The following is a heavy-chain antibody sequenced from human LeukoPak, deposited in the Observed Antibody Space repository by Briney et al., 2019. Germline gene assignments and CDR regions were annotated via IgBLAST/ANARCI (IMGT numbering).Heavy chain of an antibody. V-gene: IGHV1-46*01. D-gene: IGHD5-18*01. Sequence: ASVKVSCKASGYTFTSYYMHWVRQAPGQGFEWMGIINPSGGSTSYAQKFQGRVTMTRDMSTSTVYMELSSLRSEDTAVYYCARGLYSYGFVDYMDVWGKGTTVTVSS. CDR3: ARGLYSYGFVDYMDV. CDR2: INPSGGST. J-gene: IGHJ6*03. CDR1: GYTFTSYY.